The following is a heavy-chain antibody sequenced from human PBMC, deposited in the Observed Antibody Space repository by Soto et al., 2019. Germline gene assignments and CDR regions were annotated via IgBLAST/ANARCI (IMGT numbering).Heavy chain of an antibody. V-gene: IGHV3-48*02. Sequence: GGSLRLSCAASGFTFSSYSMNWVRQAPGKGLEWVSYISSSSSTIYYADSVKGRFTISRDNAKNSLYLQMNSLRDEDTAVYYCARDRGSSWYPNQIELWYYFDYWGQGTLVTVSS. D-gene: IGHD6-13*01. CDR3: ARDRGSSWYPNQIELWYYFDY. J-gene: IGHJ4*02. CDR1: GFTFSSYS. CDR2: ISSSSSTI.